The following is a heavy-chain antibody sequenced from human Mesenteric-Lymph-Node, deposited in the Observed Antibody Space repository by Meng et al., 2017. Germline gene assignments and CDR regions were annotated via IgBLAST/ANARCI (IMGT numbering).Heavy chain of an antibody. J-gene: IGHJ5*02. D-gene: IGHD5-24*01. CDR1: GYTFTSYA. Sequence: QVQLVQTGTEVKKPGASVKVSCKASGYTFTSYAMHWVRQAPGQRLEWMGWINAGNGNTKYSQKFQGRVTITRDTSASTAYMELSSLRSEDTAVYYCARHVEMATINGVDWFDPWGQGTLVTVSS. CDR2: INAGNGNT. CDR3: ARHVEMATINGVDWFDP. V-gene: IGHV1-3*01.